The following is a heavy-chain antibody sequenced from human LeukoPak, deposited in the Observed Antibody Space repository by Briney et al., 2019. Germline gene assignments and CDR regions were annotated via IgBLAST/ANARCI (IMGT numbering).Heavy chain of an antibody. Sequence: PSETLSLICTVSGGSIRSSSYYWGWIRQPPGKGLEWFGSIYYSGSTYYNASLKSRGTISVDTSKNQFSLKLNSVTAADTAVYFCARQVVAVAGTGYFDYWGQGTLVTVSS. V-gene: IGHV4-39*01. CDR3: ARQVVAVAGTGYFDY. D-gene: IGHD6-19*01. CDR2: IYYSGST. CDR1: GGSIRSSSYY. J-gene: IGHJ4*02.